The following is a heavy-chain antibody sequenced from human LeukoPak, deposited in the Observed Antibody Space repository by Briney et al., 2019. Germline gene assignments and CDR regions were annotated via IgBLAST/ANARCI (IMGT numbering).Heavy chain of an antibody. CDR3: ARSGWGSYYYYYMDV. D-gene: IGHD7-27*01. J-gene: IGHJ6*03. Sequence: SETLSLTCAVYGGSFSGYYWSWIRQPPGKGLEWIGEINHSGSTNYNPSLKSRVTISVDTSKNQFSLKLSSVTAADTAVYYCARSGWGSYYYYYMDVWGKGTTVTISS. CDR1: GGSFSGYY. CDR2: INHSGST. V-gene: IGHV4-34*01.